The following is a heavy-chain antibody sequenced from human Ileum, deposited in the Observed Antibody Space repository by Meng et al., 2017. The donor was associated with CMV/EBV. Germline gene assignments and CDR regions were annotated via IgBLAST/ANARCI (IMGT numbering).Heavy chain of an antibody. D-gene: IGHD4-11*01. J-gene: IGHJ5*02. CDR3: ARTLKGSNFWFDT. Sequence: KTSGYTFINFGVGWVRQAPGQGLEWLGWIGPYSGATIYARSVQGRVTMTTDTPTSTAYMELGGLRSDDTAVYYCARTLKGSNFWFDTRGQGTLVTVSS. V-gene: IGHV1-18*01. CDR1: GYTFINFG. CDR2: IGPYSGAT.